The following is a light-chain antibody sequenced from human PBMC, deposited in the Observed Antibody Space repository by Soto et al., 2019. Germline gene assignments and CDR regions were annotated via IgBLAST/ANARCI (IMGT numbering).Light chain of an antibody. V-gene: IGKV1-5*01. Sequence: DIQMTQSPSTLSASVGDRVTITCRASQSISSWLAWYQQKPGKAPKLLIYDASSLESGVPSRFSGSGSGTEFTLTISSLQPEDFATYYCQQSYSTPITFGQGTRREIK. CDR1: QSISSW. CDR3: QQSYSTPIT. J-gene: IGKJ5*01. CDR2: DAS.